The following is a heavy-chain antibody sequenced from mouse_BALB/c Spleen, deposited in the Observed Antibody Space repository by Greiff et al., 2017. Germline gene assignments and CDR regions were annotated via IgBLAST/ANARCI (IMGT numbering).Heavy chain of an antibody. CDR1: GFTFSSYY. D-gene: IGHD2-4*01. J-gene: IGHJ3*01. V-gene: IGHV5-6-2*01. CDR3: AREENDSWFAY. Sequence: EVQLQESGGGLVKLGGSLKLSCAASGFTFSSYYMSWVRQTPEKRLELVAAINSNGGSTYYPDTVKGRFTISRDNAKNTLYLQMSSLKSEDTALYYCAREENDSWFAYWGQGTLVTVSA. CDR2: INSNGGST.